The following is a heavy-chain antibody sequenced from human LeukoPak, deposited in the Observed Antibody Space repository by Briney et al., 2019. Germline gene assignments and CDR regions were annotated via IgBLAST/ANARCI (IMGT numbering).Heavy chain of an antibody. Sequence: GGSLRPSCAASGFTFSSYGMHWVRQAPGKGLEWVAVISYDGSNKYYADSVKGRFTISRDNSKNTLYLQMNSLRAEDTAVYYCAKERRADSAGTEGDYWGQGTLVTVSS. CDR2: ISYDGSNK. D-gene: IGHD6-19*01. CDR3: AKERRADSAGTEGDY. V-gene: IGHV3-30*18. J-gene: IGHJ4*02. CDR1: GFTFSSYG.